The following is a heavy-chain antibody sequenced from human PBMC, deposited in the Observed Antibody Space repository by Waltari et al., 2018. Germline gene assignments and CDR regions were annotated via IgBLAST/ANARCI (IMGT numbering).Heavy chain of an antibody. Sequence: QVQLQPWGAGLLKPSETLSLTCAVYGGSFSGSYWSWIRQPPEKGLEWIGEIIQSGSTNYNPSLKSRVTISVDTSKNQFSLKLSSVTAADTAVYYCARQLLLGGGMVWGQGTLVTVSS. CDR2: IIQSGST. D-gene: IGHD3-16*01. CDR3: ARQLLLGGGMV. CDR1: GGSFSGSY. V-gene: IGHV4-34*12. J-gene: IGHJ4*02.